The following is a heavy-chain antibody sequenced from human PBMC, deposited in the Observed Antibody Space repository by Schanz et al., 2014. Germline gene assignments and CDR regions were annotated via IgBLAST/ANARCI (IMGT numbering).Heavy chain of an antibody. CDR3: AKGRFGELSAFDI. J-gene: IGHJ3*02. V-gene: IGHV3-21*05. CDR2: VSSSSSYT. CDR1: GFTFSIYA. D-gene: IGHD3-10*01. Sequence: EVQLVESGGGLVQPGGSLRLSCSASGFTFSIYAMHWVRQAPGKGLEWVSYVSSSSSYTHYADSVKGRFTISRDNAKNSLYLQMNSLRAEDTAVYYCAKGRFGELSAFDIWGQGTMVTVSS.